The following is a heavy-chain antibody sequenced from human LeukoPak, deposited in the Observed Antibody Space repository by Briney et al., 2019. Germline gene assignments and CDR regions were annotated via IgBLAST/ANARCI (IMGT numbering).Heavy chain of an antibody. CDR2: ISGSGGST. D-gene: IGHD4-17*01. V-gene: IGHV3-23*01. Sequence: GGSLRLSCAASGFTFSSYAMSWVRQAPGKGLEWVSAISGSGGSTYYADSVKGRFTISRDNSKNTLYLQMNSLRAEDTAVYYCAKLVSTTVKHLRGYFDYWGQGTLVTVSS. J-gene: IGHJ4*02. CDR3: AKLVSTTVKHLRGYFDY. CDR1: GFTFSSYA.